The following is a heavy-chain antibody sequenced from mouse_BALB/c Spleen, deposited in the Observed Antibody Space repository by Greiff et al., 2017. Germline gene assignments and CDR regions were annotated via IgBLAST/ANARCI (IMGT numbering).Heavy chain of an antibody. Sequence: EVQRVESGGGLVQPGGSLKLSCAASGFTFSSYTMSWVRQTPEKRLEWVAYISNGGGSTYYPDTVKGRFTISRDNAKNTLYLQMSSLKSEDTAMYYCARQLNHDGYPYYFDYWGQGTTLTVSS. D-gene: IGHD2-3*01. CDR2: ISNGGGST. CDR1: GFTFSSYT. CDR3: ARQLNHDGYPYYFDY. V-gene: IGHV5-12-2*01. J-gene: IGHJ2*01.